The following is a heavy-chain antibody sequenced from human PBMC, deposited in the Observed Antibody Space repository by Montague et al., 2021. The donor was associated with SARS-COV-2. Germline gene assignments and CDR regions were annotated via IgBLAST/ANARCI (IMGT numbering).Heavy chain of an antibody. Sequence: TLSLTCAVSGGSISSGGYYWSWIRQHPGMGLEWIGYIYYSGSTYYNPSLKSRVTISVDTSKNQFSLKLSSVTAADTAVYYRARAGITIFGVVNHYDYWGQGALVTVSS. CDR3: ARAGITIFGVVNHYDY. CDR1: GGSISSGGYY. D-gene: IGHD3-3*01. V-gene: IGHV4-31*11. CDR2: IYYSGST. J-gene: IGHJ4*02.